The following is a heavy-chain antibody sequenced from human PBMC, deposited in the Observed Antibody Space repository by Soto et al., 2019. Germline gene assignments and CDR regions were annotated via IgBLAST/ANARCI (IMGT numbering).Heavy chain of an antibody. CDR1: GFTFIDHY. CDR3: AKTFGNNWDSHYFDC. J-gene: IGHJ4*02. V-gene: IGHV3-72*01. D-gene: IGHD1-7*01. CDR2: IRNKANSYTT. Sequence: WGSLRLSCVASGFTFIDHYIDFFRHSPFKWLEWVGRIRNKANSYTTEYAASVKGRFTISRDDSKNSLYLQMNSLKTEDTAMYYCAKTFGNNWDSHYFDCWGQGTLVTVSS.